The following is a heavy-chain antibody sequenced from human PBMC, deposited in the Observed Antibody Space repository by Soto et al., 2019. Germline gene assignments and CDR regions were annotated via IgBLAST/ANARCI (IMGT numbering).Heavy chain of an antibody. CDR1: GGSFSGYY. Sequence: QVQLQQWGAGLLKPSETLSLTCAVYGGSFSGYYWSWIRQPPGKGLEWIGEINHSGSTNYNPSLKSRVTISVDTSKNQFSLKLSSVTAADTAVYYCGRRRRGWLVRTWGEGTLVTVSS. CDR3: GRRRRGWLVRT. D-gene: IGHD6-19*01. V-gene: IGHV4-34*01. J-gene: IGHJ5*02. CDR2: INHSGST.